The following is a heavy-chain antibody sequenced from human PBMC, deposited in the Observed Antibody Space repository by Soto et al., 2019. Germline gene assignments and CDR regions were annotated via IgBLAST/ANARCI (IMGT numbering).Heavy chain of an antibody. J-gene: IGHJ6*03. CDR2: TYYRSKWYN. D-gene: IGHD2-2*01. CDR1: GDSVSSNSAA. CDR3: ARVLCSSTSCSNYYYYMDV. V-gene: IGHV6-1*01. Sequence: SQTLSLTCAISGDSVSSNSAAWNWIGQSPSRGLEWLGRTYYRSKWYNDYAVSVKSRITINPDTSKNQFSLQLNSVTPEDTAVYYCARVLCSSTSCSNYYYYMDVWGKGTTVTVS.